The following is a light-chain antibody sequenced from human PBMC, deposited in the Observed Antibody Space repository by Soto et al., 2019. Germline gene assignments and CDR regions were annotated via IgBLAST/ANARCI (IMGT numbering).Light chain of an antibody. CDR2: DAS. Sequence: EIVLTQSPATLSLSPGERATLSCWASQSVNRYLVWYQQKPGQAPRLLMYDASKRATGIPARFSGSGSGTDFTLTINRLEPEDFAVYYCQQYSESPLTFGQGTKVDIK. J-gene: IGKJ1*01. CDR1: QSVNRY. V-gene: IGKV3-11*01. CDR3: QQYSESPLT.